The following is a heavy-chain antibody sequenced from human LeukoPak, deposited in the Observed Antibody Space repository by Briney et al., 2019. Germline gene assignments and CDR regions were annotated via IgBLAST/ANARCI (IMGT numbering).Heavy chain of an antibody. CDR2: ISYDGSNK. J-gene: IGHJ4*02. V-gene: IGHV3-30-3*01. CDR1: GFTFSSYA. Sequence: PGRSLRLSCAASGFTFSSYAMHGVRQAPGKGLEWVAVISYDGSNKYYADSVKGRFTISRDNSKNTLYLQMNSLRAEDTAVYYCARDSRYFDWPGDYWGQGTLVTVSS. D-gene: IGHD3-9*01. CDR3: ARDSRYFDWPGDY.